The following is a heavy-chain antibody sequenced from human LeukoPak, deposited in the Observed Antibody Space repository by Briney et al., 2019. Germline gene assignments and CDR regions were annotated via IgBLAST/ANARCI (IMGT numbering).Heavy chain of an antibody. V-gene: IGHV1-18*04. Sequence: DSVKASCKASGYTLTRNGITWVRQALGKGLKWMGWISTYDGDTYYAQKFQGRVTMTRDTSTSTAYMELRGLRSDDTALYYCARDVLNRCIGGICPIDDWGQGTLVTVSS. D-gene: IGHD2-15*01. J-gene: IGHJ4*02. CDR1: GYTLTRNG. CDR3: ARDVLNRCIGGICPIDD. CDR2: ISTYDGDT.